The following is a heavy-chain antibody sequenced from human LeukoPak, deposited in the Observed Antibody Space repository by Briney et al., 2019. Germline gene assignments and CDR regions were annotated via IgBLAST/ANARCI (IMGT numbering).Heavy chain of an antibody. J-gene: IGHJ4*02. V-gene: IGHV4-38-2*01. CDR3: ASDGGSTAYFDY. CDR2: IYHSGGT. D-gene: IGHD4-17*01. Sequence: RTSKTLSLTCAVSGYSISSGYYWGWIRQPPGKGLEWIGSIYHSGGTYYNPSLKSRVTISVDTSKNQFSLKLSSVTAADTAVYYCASDGGSTAYFDYWGQGTLVTVSS. CDR1: GYSISSGYY.